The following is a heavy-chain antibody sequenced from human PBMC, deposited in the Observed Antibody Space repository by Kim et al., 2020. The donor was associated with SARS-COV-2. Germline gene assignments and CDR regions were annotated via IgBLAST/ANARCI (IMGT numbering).Heavy chain of an antibody. V-gene: IGHV1-46*01. CDR3: ARERRSSGYYGAFDI. D-gene: IGHD3-22*01. J-gene: IGHJ3*02. Sequence: ASVKVSCKASGYTFTSYYLHWVRQAPGQGLEWLGIINPSNDDTSYAQKIQGRVTMTTNTSTSTVYMELSSLRSEDTAVYYCARERRSSGYYGAFDILGQGTMVSVSS. CDR1: GYTFTSYY. CDR2: INPSNDDT.